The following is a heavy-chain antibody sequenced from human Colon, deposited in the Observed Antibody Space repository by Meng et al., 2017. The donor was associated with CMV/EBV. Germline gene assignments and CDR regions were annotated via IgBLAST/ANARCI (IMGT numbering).Heavy chain of an antibody. CDR1: CLTFSGFA. V-gene: IGHV3-23*01. CDR3: AKARGFCDRDFEY. Sequence: GESLKISCAASCLTFSGFALTWVRQAPGKGLEWLSTISGNAANTFYAASVRGRFTISRDNFQRTLYLQMDTLRAEDTAVYYCAKARGFCDRDFEYWGQGTLVTVSS. D-gene: IGHD3-22*01. CDR2: ISGNAANT. J-gene: IGHJ4*02.